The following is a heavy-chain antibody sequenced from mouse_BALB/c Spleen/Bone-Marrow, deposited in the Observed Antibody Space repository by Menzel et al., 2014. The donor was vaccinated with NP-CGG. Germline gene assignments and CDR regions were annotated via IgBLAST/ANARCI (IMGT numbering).Heavy chain of an antibody. D-gene: IGHD2-4*01. V-gene: IGHV5-12-2*01. CDR1: GFTFSSYT. J-gene: IGHJ4*01. CDR2: ISNGGGST. Sequence: DVHLGESGGGLVQPGWSLKLSCAASGFTFSSYTMSWVRQTPEKRLEWVAYISNGGGSTYYPDTVKGRFTISRDNAKNTLYLQMSSLKSEDTAMYYCARGLRGYAMDYWGQGTSVTVFS. CDR3: ARGLRGYAMDY.